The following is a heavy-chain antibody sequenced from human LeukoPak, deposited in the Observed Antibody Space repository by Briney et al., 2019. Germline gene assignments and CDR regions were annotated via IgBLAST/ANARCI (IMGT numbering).Heavy chain of an antibody. Sequence: SETLSLTCTVSGGSISSYYWSWIRQPPGKGLEWIGYIYYSGSTNYNPSLKSRVTISVDTSKNQFSLKLSSVTAADTAVYYCARGYSSSWYTPPGYWGPGTLVTVSS. CDR1: GGSISSYY. CDR3: ARGYSSSWYTPPGY. CDR2: IYYSGST. J-gene: IGHJ4*02. D-gene: IGHD6-13*01. V-gene: IGHV4-59*01.